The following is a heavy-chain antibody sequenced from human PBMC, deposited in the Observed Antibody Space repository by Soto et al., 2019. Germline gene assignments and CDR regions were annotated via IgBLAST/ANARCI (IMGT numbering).Heavy chain of an antibody. CDR1: GGSISTAGYS. CDR3: ARVAIIVGVYALEV. J-gene: IGHJ6*04. V-gene: IGHV4-30-2*01. D-gene: IGHD2-21*01. CDR2: IFHNAKT. Sequence: QLQLQEPGSGLVKPPQTLSLTCTVSGGSISTAGYSWSWIRQPPGKALEWIGYIFHNAKTQYNPSRTGRVTISVDRSMNQCSLKINSVTAAGTAVYFCARVAIIVGVYALEVWGKGNTVSGSS.